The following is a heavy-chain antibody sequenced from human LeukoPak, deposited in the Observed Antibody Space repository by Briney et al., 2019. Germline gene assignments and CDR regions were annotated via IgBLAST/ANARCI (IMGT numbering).Heavy chain of an antibody. J-gene: IGHJ6*02. CDR2: ISWNSGAI. CDR1: GFTLDDYA. Sequence: PGGSLRLSCAASGFTLDDYAMHWVRQAPGKGLEWVSGISWNSGAIGYTDSVKGRFIISRDNAKNSLYLQMNSLRAEDTALYYCAKDISGYGGHRIPHGMDVWGQGTTVTVSS. CDR3: AKDISGYGGHRIPHGMDV. D-gene: IGHD5-12*01. V-gene: IGHV3-9*01.